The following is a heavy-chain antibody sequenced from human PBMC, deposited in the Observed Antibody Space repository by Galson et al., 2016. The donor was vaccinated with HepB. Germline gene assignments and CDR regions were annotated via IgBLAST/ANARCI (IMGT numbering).Heavy chain of an antibody. Sequence: LRLSCAASGFTFSRYTLHWVRQAPGKGLEYLSAISSDGNATYYTDSVKGRFTISRDNSKNTLYLQVNSLRAEDTAVYYCLKIAVSDAHWGQGALVTVSS. D-gene: IGHD6-19*01. CDR1: GFTFSRYT. CDR3: LKIAVSDAH. CDR2: ISSDGNAT. V-gene: IGHV3-64D*06. J-gene: IGHJ4*02.